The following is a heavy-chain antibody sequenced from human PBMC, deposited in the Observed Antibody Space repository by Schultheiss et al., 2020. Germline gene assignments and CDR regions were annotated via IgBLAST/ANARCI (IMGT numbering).Heavy chain of an antibody. J-gene: IGHJ5*02. CDR2: IYHSGST. D-gene: IGHD3-10*01. V-gene: IGHV4-38-2*01. CDR1: GYSISSGYY. CDR3: ARGRGRGWFDP. Sequence: SETLSLTCAVSGYSISSGYYWGWIRQPPGKGLEWIGSIYHSGSTYYNPSLKSRVTISVDTSKNQFSLKLSSVTAADTAVYYCARGRGRGWFDPWGQGTLVTVSS.